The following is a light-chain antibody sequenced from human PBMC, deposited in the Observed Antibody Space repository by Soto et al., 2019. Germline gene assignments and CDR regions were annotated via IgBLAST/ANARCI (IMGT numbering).Light chain of an antibody. V-gene: IGLV2-8*01. CDR2: EVS. J-gene: IGLJ1*01. CDR1: SNDVGHSSF. CDR3: NAQADNGKHV. Sequence: QSALTQPPSASGSPGQSVTISCTGNSNDVGHSSFISWYQQHPGKGPKRIIYEVSKRPSGVPDRFSGSKSGNTASLSVSGLQDEDEADYFCNAQADNGKHVFGTGTKLTVL.